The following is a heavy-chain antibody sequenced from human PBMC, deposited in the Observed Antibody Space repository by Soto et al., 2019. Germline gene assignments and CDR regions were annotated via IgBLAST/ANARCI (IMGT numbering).Heavy chain of an antibody. Sequence: QGQLVESGGGVVQPGGSLRLSCAASGFTFSTYAMHWVRQAPCKGLDWVAVISYDGSYKYYADSVKGRFPISRDNSTNTLYLQTNSLRANDTAVYYCAIAPGQWLELLPTEGYWGHGTLVTVSS. V-gene: IGHV3-30-3*01. CDR3: AIAPGQWLELLPTEGY. CDR2: ISYDGSYK. J-gene: IGHJ4*01. D-gene: IGHD6-19*01. CDR1: GFTFSTYA.